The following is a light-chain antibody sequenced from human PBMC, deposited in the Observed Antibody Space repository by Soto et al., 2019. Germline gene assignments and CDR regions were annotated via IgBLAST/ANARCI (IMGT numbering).Light chain of an antibody. V-gene: IGLV3-25*02. CDR1: ILSSQY. CDR2: KDN. J-gene: IGLJ1*01. CDR3: RSADSNNVYV. Sequence: SYELTQPPSVSVSPGQTARITCSGQILSSQYTYWYQQKRGQAPVLIIYKDNERPSGIPERFSGSSSGTTVTLTISGVQAEDEADYYCRSADSNNVYVFGAGTKLTVL.